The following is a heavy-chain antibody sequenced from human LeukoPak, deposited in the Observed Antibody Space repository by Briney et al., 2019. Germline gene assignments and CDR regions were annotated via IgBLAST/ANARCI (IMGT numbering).Heavy chain of an antibody. CDR1: GGSISAYY. CDR3: ARRGYCSGGSCYSAPFDY. J-gene: IGHJ4*02. D-gene: IGHD2-15*01. Sequence: PSETLSLTCTVSGGSISAYYWSWIRQPPGKGLEWIGYIYYSGSTNYNPSLKSRVTISVDTSKNQFSLNLSSVTAADTALYYCARRGYCSGGSCYSAPFDYWGQGSPVTVSS. CDR2: IYYSGST. V-gene: IGHV4-59*08.